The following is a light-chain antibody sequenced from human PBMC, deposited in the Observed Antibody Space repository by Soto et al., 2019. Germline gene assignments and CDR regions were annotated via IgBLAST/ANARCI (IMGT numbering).Light chain of an antibody. CDR3: SSYTSGSSHYV. CDR2: GVT. Sequence: QSVLTQPASVSGSPGQSITISCTGTSSDVGGYNYVSWYQQHPGKAPKVMIYGVTNRPSGVSNRFSGSKSGNTASLTISGLQAEDEADYHCSSYTSGSSHYVFGTGTKVTVL. V-gene: IGLV2-14*03. J-gene: IGLJ1*01. CDR1: SSDVGGYNY.